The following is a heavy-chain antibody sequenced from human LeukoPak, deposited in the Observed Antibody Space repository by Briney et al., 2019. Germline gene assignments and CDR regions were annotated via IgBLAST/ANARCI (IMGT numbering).Heavy chain of an antibody. V-gene: IGHV3-11*01. CDR1: GFTFSDYY. CDR2: ISSSGSTI. J-gene: IGHJ6*03. D-gene: IGHD3-9*01. Sequence: GGSLRLSCAASGFTFSDYYMSWIRQAPGKGLEWVSYISSSGSTIYSADSVKGRFTISRDNAKNSLYLQMNSLRAEDTAVYYCARDWGYDILTGYSLGYMDVWGKGTTVTVSS. CDR3: ARDWGYDILTGYSLGYMDV.